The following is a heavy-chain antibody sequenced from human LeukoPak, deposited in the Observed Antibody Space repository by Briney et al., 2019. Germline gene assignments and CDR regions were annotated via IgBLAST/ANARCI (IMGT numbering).Heavy chain of an antibody. CDR1: GFTFDDYG. CDR2: INWNGGST. Sequence: PGGSLRLSCAASGFTFDDYGMSWVRQAPGKGLEWVSGINWNGGSTGYAVSVKGRFTISRDNAKNSLYLQMNSLRAEDTALYYCARAQGNPGLTGISLFDYWGQGTLVTISS. D-gene: IGHD1-20*01. J-gene: IGHJ4*02. CDR3: ARAQGNPGLTGISLFDY. V-gene: IGHV3-20*04.